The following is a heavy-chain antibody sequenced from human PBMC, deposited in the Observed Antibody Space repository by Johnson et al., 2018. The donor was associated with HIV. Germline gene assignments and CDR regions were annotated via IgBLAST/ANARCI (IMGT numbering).Heavy chain of an antibody. J-gene: IGHJ3*02. V-gene: IGHV3-7*01. Sequence: EVQLVESGGGLVQPGGSLRLSCAASGFTFSNYWMNWVRQAPGKGLEWVANIKQDGSEKYYVESVKGRFTISRDTSKNTLYLQMNSLRAEDTAVYYCARGPLVPDGFDIWGQGTMVTVSS. CDR1: GFTFSNYW. D-gene: IGHD6-13*01. CDR2: IKQDGSEK. CDR3: ARGPLVPDGFDI.